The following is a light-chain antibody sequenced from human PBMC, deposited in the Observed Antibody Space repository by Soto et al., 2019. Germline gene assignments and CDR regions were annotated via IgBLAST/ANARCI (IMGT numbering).Light chain of an antibody. CDR2: RAS. Sequence: EIVLTQSPGTLSLSPGERATLSCRASQSVSSDYLAWYQQKPGQTPKVLIYRASSRATGIPDRFSGSGSGTDFTLTISSLQPEDFATYFCKQSSAFPLTFGGGTKVEIK. V-gene: IGKV3-20*01. CDR1: QSVSSDY. CDR3: KQSSAFPLT. J-gene: IGKJ4*01.